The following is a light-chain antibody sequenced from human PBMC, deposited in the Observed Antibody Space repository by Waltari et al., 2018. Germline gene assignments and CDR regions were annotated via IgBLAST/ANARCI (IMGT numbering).Light chain of an antibody. V-gene: IGKV3-20*01. CDR2: SAS. CDR1: QSVSSSY. CDR3: QQYVTSPWT. Sequence: EIVLTQSPGILSLSPGERATLSCRASQSVSSSYLAWYQQKPGQAPRLLIYSASSRATGIPDRFSGSGSGTDFTLTISRLELEDFAVYYCQQYVTSPWTFGQGTKVETK. J-gene: IGKJ1*01.